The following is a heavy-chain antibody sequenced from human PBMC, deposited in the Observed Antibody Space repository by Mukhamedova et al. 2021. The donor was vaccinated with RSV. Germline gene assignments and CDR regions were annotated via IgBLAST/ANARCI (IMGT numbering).Heavy chain of an antibody. Sequence: VRQAPGEGLEWVALISSDGSNEFYADSVKGRFTISRDNSKNTLYLQMNSLRPEDTAVYFCPRGEMGYCSSPSCYTLDYWGQGVPVT. CDR3: PRGEMGYCSSPSCYTLDY. CDR2: ISSDGSNE. J-gene: IGHJ4*02. V-gene: IGHV3-30*01. D-gene: IGHD2-2*02.